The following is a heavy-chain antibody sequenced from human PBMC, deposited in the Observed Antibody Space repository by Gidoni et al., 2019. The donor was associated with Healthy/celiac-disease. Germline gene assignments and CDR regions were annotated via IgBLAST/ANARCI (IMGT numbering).Heavy chain of an antibody. V-gene: IGHV1-2*02. CDR2: INPNSGGT. J-gene: IGHJ4*02. D-gene: IGHD4-17*01. Sequence: QVQLVQSGAEVKKPGASVKVSCKASGYTFTGYYMHWVRQAPGQGLEWMGWINPNSGGTSYAQKFQGRVTMTRDTSISTAYMELSRLGSDDTAVYYCAREGGNYGGMRFDYWGQGTLVTVSS. CDR1: GYTFTGYY. CDR3: AREGGNYGGMRFDY.